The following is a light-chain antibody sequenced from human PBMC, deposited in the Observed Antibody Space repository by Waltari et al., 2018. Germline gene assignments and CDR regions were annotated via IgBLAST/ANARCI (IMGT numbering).Light chain of an antibody. CDR2: RNN. Sequence: QSVLTQPPSASGTPGQRVTISCSGSRSNIGRPYVYWYQQLPGTAPKLLIYRNNQRPSGVPDRFSGSKSGTSASLAISGLRSEDEADYYCAAWDDSLSGLFGGGTKLTVL. V-gene: IGLV1-47*01. J-gene: IGLJ2*01. CDR1: RSNIGRPY. CDR3: AAWDDSLSGL.